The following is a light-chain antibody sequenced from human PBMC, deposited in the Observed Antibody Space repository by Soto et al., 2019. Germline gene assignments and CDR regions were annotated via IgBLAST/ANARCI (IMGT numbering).Light chain of an antibody. J-gene: IGKJ1*01. V-gene: IGKV1-39*01. CDR1: QNVNRY. CDR3: QQSYGIPQT. CDR2: AAS. Sequence: IQLTQSPSSLSASVGDRVTITCRTSQNVNRYLNWYQEQPGKAPKLLIYAASILQSGVPSRFSGSGSGTDFTFAISSLHPEDFTTYYCQQSYGIPQTFGPGTKVEIK.